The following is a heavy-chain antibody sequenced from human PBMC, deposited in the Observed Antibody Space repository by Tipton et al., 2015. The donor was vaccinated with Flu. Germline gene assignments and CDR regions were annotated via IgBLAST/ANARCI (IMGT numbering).Heavy chain of an antibody. CDR2: ISSSGSTI. V-gene: IGHV3-11*01. D-gene: IGHD3-22*01. CDR1: GFTFSDYY. J-gene: IGHJ3*02. CDR3: ARDIVVVITSDAFDI. Sequence: SLRLSCAASGFTFSDYYMSWIRQAPGKGLEWVSYISSSGSTIYYADSVKGRFTISRDNAKNSLYLQMNSLRAEDTAVYYCARDIVVVITSDAFDIWGQGTMVTVSS.